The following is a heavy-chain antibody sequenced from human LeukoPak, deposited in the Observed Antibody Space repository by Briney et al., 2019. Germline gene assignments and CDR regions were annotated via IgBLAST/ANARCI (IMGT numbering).Heavy chain of an antibody. CDR1: GYTFTTYH. J-gene: IGHJ4*02. Sequence: ASVKASCKASGYTFTTYHMNWVRQAPGQGLEWMGTINPSAGNTNYAQSFQGRVTMTRDTSTSTVYMELTSLTSEDTAVYYCVREASGGYFDYWGQGTQVTVSS. CDR2: INPSAGNT. D-gene: IGHD3-16*01. CDR3: VREASGGYFDY. V-gene: IGHV1-46*01.